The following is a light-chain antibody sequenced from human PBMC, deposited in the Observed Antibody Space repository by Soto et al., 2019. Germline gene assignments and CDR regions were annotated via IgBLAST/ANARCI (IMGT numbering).Light chain of an antibody. V-gene: IGLV1-51*01. J-gene: IGLJ2*01. CDR2: DNY. CDR3: GTWDSSLSAVV. CDR1: SSSIGDNY. Sequence: QSVLTQPPSVSAAPGQRVTISCSGSSSSIGDNYVSWYQQLPGTAPKLLIYDNYKRPSEIPDRFSGXXXXXXATLDITGLLTGDEADYYCGTWDSSLSAVVFGGGTKLTVL.